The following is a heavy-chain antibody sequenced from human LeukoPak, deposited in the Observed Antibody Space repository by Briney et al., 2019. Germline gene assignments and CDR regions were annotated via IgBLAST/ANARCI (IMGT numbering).Heavy chain of an antibody. CDR2: IYHSGST. D-gene: IGHD4-17*01. CDR1: GGSISSGGYS. J-gene: IGHJ4*02. V-gene: IGHV4-30-2*01. Sequence: SETLTLTCAVSGGSISSGGYSWSWIRQPPGKGLEWIGYIYHSGSTYCNPSLKSRVTISVDRSKNQFSLKLSSVTAADTAVYYCATMTTVTQFDYWGQGTLVTVSS. CDR3: ATMTTVTQFDY.